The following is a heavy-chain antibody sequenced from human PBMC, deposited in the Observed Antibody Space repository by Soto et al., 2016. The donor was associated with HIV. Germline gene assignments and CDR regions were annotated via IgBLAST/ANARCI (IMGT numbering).Heavy chain of an antibody. CDR1: GFIFSDYY. J-gene: IGHJ4*02. D-gene: IGHD3-22*01. Sequence: QVQLVESGGGLVEPGGSLRLSCAASGFIFSDYYMSWIRQAPGKGLEWVSYISTSSSDRRYADSVKGRFIISRDNARNALYLQMNSLRAEDTAVYYCARSTYYYDSSGLPTTPVDYWGQGTLVTVSS. CDR3: ARSTYYYDSSGLPTTPVDY. V-gene: IGHV3-11*05. CDR2: ISTSSSDR.